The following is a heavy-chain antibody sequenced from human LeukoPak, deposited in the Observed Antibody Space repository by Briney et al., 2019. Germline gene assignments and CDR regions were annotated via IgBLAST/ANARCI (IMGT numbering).Heavy chain of an antibody. Sequence: GGSLRLSCAPSGFTFSSYAMSWVRHAPGKGLEWVSAISGSGGSTYYADSVKGRFTISRDNTKNTLYLQMNSLRAEDTAVDYCARTPKESWSGICDYWGQGTLVTVSS. D-gene: IGHD3-3*01. CDR1: GFTFSSYA. CDR2: ISGSGGST. V-gene: IGHV3-23*01. J-gene: IGHJ4*02. CDR3: ARTPKESWSGICDY.